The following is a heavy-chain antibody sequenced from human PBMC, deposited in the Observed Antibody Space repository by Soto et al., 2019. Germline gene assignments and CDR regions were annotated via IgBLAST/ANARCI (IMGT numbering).Heavy chain of an antibody. CDR1: GFTFNTYN. CDR2: ISSSSTYT. J-gene: IGHJ4*02. V-gene: IGHV3-21*01. D-gene: IGHD2-21*02. Sequence: PGGSLRLSCAASGFTFNTYNMNWVRQAPGKGLEWLSSISSSSTYTYYADSVRGRFTISRDNAKNSLYLQMNSLRAEDTAVYYCARVTLYTASLDYWGQGTLVTVSS. CDR3: ARVTLYTASLDY.